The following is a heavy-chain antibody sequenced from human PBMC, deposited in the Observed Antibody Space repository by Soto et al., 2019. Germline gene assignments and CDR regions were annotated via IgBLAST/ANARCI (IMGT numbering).Heavy chain of an antibody. CDR3: AAELGFGKLSVV. Sequence: QVQVVQSGVEERRPGSSVKVSCKASGDTFKNCVISWVRRAPGQGLEWMGGIIPLFGTTDFAQRFQGRLTITTDESTTTAYMELSRLRSEDTATYYCAAELGFGKLSVVWGQGTTVIVSS. J-gene: IGHJ6*02. D-gene: IGHD3-10*01. CDR1: GDTFKNCV. V-gene: IGHV1-69*01. CDR2: IIPLFGTT.